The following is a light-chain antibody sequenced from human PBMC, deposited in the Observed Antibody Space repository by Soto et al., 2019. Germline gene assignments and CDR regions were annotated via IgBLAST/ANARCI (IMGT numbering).Light chain of an antibody. V-gene: IGKV3-11*01. CDR2: NAS. CDR3: QQRRNWPLT. CDR1: QSVGNF. J-gene: IGKJ4*01. Sequence: EIVLAQSPATLSLSPGERATLSCRASQSVGNFLAWYQHKPGQAPRLLILNASTRAIGIPPRFSGSGSGTDFTLTISRLEPEDFAVYYCQQRRNWPLTFGGGTKVEIK.